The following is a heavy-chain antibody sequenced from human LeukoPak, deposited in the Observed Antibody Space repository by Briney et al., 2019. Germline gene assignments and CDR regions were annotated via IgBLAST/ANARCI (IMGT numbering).Heavy chain of an antibody. J-gene: IGHJ6*02. CDR2: ISYDGSNK. CDR3: ARGTPSSSGWLYYGMDV. CDR1: GFTFSSYA. V-gene: IGHV3-30-3*01. Sequence: GRSLRLSCAASGFTFSSYAMHWVRQAPGKGLEWVPVISYDGSNKYYADSVEGRFTISRDNSKNTLYLQMNSLRAEDTAVYYCARGTPSSSGWLYYGMDVWGQGTTVTVSS. D-gene: IGHD6-19*01.